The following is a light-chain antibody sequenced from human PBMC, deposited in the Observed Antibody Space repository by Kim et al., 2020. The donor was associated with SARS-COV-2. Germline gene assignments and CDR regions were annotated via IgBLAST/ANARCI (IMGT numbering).Light chain of an antibody. J-gene: IGKJ1*01. CDR3: QESYSTPRT. CDR1: ESISCD. V-gene: IGKV1-39*01. CDR2: AAS. Sequence: AAVGDRVTITCRASESISCDLNWYQQILAKAHKLLIAAASSLESGVTSRCSGSGTGSEFTLSICSLQPEAFATYYCQESYSTPRTFGQGTKLDIK.